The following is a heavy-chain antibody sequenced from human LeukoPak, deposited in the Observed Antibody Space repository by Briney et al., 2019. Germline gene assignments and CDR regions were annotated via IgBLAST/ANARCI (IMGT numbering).Heavy chain of an antibody. Sequence: SETLSLTCTVSGGSISSHYWSWIPQPPGKGLECIGYIYYSGSTNYNPSLTSRVPISVDTSKNKFSLKLSSVTAEDTAVYYCARATLHDYSTPNYFDYWGQGNLVPVYS. D-gene: IGHD4-11*01. J-gene: IGHJ4*02. V-gene: IGHV4-59*11. CDR2: IYYSGST. CDR3: ARATLHDYSTPNYFDY. CDR1: GGSISSHY.